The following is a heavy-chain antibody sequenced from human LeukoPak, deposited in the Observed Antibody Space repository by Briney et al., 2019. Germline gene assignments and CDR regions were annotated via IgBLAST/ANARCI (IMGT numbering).Heavy chain of an antibody. CDR2: IYYSGST. CDR1: GGSISSSSYY. CDR3: ASRGWTNYFDY. Sequence: SETLSLTCTVSGGSISSSSYYWGWIRQPPGKGLEWIGSIYYSGSTYYNPSLKSRVTISVDTSKNQFSLKLSSVTAADTAVYYCASRGWTNYFDYWGQGTLVTVSS. V-gene: IGHV4-39*01. J-gene: IGHJ4*02. D-gene: IGHD3-10*01.